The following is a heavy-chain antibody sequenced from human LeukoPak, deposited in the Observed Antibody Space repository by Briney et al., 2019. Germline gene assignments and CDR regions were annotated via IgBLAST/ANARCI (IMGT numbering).Heavy chain of an antibody. V-gene: IGHV3-9*01. J-gene: IGHJ4*02. CDR2: ISWNSGSI. CDR1: GFTFDDYA. Sequence: GGSLRLSCAASGFTFDDYAMHWVRQAPGKGLEWVSGISWNSGSIGYADSVKGRFTISRDNAKNSLYLQMNSLRAEDTALYYCAKDMRSRLGFADYWGQGTLVTVSS. CDR3: AKDMRSRLGFADY. D-gene: IGHD6-19*01.